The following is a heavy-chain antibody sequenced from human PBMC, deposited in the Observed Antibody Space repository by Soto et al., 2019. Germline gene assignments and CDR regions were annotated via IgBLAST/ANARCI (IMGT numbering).Heavy chain of an antibody. CDR3: ARLYYYDSSGYYNPAAGYYFDY. J-gene: IGHJ4*02. D-gene: IGHD3-22*01. Sequence: PGESLKISCKGSGYSFTSYWIGWVRQMPGKGLERMGIIYPGDSDTRYSPSFQGQVTISADKSISTAYLQWSSLKASDTAMYYCARLYYYDSSGYYNPAAGYYFDYWGQGTLVTVSS. V-gene: IGHV5-51*01. CDR2: IYPGDSDT. CDR1: GYSFTSYW.